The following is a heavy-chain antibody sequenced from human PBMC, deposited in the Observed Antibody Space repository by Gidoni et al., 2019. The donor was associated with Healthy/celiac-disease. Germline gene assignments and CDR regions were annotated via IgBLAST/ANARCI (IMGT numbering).Heavy chain of an antibody. CDR3: AGAYSGSYYQRGDYYYYGMDV. J-gene: IGHJ6*02. Sequence: QVQLVQSGAEVKKPEASVKVSCTASGYPFTRYDINWVRKATGQGREWMRWMNPNSGNTGYAQKFQVIVTMTRNTSISTAYMELSSLRSEDTAVYYCAGAYSGSYYQRGDYYYYGMDVWGQGTTVTVSS. CDR2: MNPNSGNT. V-gene: IGHV1-8*01. CDR1: GYPFTRYD. D-gene: IGHD1-26*01.